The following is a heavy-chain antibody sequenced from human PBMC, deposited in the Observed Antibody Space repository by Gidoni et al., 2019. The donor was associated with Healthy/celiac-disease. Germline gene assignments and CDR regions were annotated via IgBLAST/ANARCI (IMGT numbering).Heavy chain of an antibody. CDR2: ISSSGSTI. D-gene: IGHD6-25*01. V-gene: IGHV3-48*03. J-gene: IGHJ5*02. Sequence: EVQLVESGGGLVQPGGSLRLSCAASGFTFSSYEMNWVRQAPGKGLEWVSYISSSGSTIYYADSVKGRFTISRDNAKNSLYLQMNSLRAEDTAVYYCARDRRNRYSSGGYWFDPWGQGTLVTVSS. CDR3: ARDRRNRYSSGGYWFDP. CDR1: GFTFSSYE.